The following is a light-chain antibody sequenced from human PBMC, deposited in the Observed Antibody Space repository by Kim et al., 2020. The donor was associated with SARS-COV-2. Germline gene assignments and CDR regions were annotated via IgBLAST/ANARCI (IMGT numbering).Light chain of an antibody. J-gene: IGLJ2*01. Sequence: SYELTQPPSVSVAPGKTAGITCGGNSIGSKSVHWYQQKPGQASVLVISYDSDRPSGIPERFSGSNSGNTATLTISRVEAGDEADYYCQVWDSSSDHRVVFGGGTQLTVL. CDR1: SIGSKS. CDR3: QVWDSSSDHRVV. CDR2: YDS. V-gene: IGLV3-21*04.